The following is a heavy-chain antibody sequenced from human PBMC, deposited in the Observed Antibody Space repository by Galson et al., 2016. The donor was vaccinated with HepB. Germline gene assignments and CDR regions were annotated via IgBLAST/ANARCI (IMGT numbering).Heavy chain of an antibody. CDR2: IHKSGNT. D-gene: IGHD2-2*01. Sequence: SETLSLTCSLSGGAISSHYWSWIRQPPGKALEWIGYIHKSGNTKYNVSLESRVTMSVDTSKNQFSLKLDSVTTADAAVYYCARRGLWSDLPAAMSSFYFYLDVWGKGTTVTVSS. J-gene: IGHJ6*03. CDR3: ARRGLWSDLPAAMSSFYFYLDV. V-gene: IGHV4-59*11. CDR1: GGAISSHY.